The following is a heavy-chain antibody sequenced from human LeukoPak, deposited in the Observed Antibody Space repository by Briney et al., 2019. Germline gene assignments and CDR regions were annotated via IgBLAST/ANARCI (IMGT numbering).Heavy chain of an antibody. CDR3: ARCPGGIVATSVDY. CDR2: IKQDGSEK. V-gene: IGHV3-7*01. D-gene: IGHD5-12*01. J-gene: IGHJ4*02. Sequence: GGSLRLSCAASGLTFSSYWMSWVRQAPGKGLEWVANIKQDGSEKYYVDSVKGRFTISRDNAKNSLYLQMNSLRAEDTAVYYCARCPGGIVATSVDYWGQGTLVTVSS. CDR1: GLTFSSYW.